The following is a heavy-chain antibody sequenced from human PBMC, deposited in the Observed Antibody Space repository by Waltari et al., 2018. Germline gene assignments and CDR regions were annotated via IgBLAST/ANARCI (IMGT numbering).Heavy chain of an antibody. V-gene: IGHV4-34*01. J-gene: IGHJ4*02. CDR2: INHSGST. CDR1: GGSFSGYY. Sequence: QVQLQQWGAGLLKPSETLSLTCAVYGGSFSGYYWSWIRQPPGKGLEWIGEINHSGSTNYNPSLKSRVTISVDTSKNQFSLKLSSVTAADTAVYYCARGPPRQQLRDWGQGTLVTVSS. D-gene: IGHD6-13*01. CDR3: ARGPPRQQLRD.